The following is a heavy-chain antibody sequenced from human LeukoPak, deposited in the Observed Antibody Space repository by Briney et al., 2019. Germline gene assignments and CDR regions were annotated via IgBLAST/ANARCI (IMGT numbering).Heavy chain of an antibody. D-gene: IGHD3-22*01. CDR3: ARDRGYYDSSGYYSRHSDAFDI. Sequence: SETLSLTCSVSGGSISSYYWGWIRQPPGKGLEWIGYIYYSGRTNYNPSLKSRVTISVDTSKNQFSLKLSSVTAADTAVYYCARDRGYYDSSGYYSRHSDAFDIWGQGTMVTVSS. CDR1: GGSISSYY. J-gene: IGHJ3*02. CDR2: IYYSGRT. V-gene: IGHV4-59*12.